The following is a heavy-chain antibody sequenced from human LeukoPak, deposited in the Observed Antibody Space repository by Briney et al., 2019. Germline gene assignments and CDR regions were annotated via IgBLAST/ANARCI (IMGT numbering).Heavy chain of an antibody. D-gene: IGHD6-19*01. V-gene: IGHV4-4*02. CDR2: ISQTGTT. Sequence: SETLSLTCAVFDDSIYSNKWWSWVRQPPGKGLEWIGEISQTGTTYCDPSLKSRTTISIDRSKNHFSLTLTSATAADTAVYFCASHMAVAGTRGFDDWGPGTLVTVSS. J-gene: IGHJ4*02. CDR1: DDSIYSNKW. CDR3: ASHMAVAGTRGFDD.